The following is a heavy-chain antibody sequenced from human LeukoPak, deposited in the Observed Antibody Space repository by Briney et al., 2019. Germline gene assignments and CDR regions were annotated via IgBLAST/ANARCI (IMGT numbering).Heavy chain of an antibody. CDR1: GFTFDDYG. D-gene: IGHD1-26*01. V-gene: IGHV3-20*04. Sequence: GGSLRLSRAASGFTFDDYGMSWVRQPPGKGLEWGSGITWNGGSTGYADSVKGRFTISRDNAKNSLYLQMMSLRAEDTALYYCARGSLGATRGAFDYWGQGTLVTVSS. J-gene: IGHJ4*02. CDR3: ARGSLGATRGAFDY. CDR2: ITWNGGST.